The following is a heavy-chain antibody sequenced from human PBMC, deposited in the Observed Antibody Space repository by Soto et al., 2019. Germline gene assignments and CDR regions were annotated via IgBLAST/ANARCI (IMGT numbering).Heavy chain of an antibody. J-gene: IGHJ4*02. CDR1: GDSISSSTYY. CDR2: IYHTGTT. CDR3: ARPYFSSSSMFDY. D-gene: IGHD6-6*01. Sequence: SETLSLTCTVSGDSISSSTYYWGWIRQPPGKRLEWIGCIYHTGTTYYNPSLKSRVTISVDTSKNQFSLKLSSVTAADTAVYYCARPYFSSSSMFDYWGQGTLVTVS. V-gene: IGHV4-39*01.